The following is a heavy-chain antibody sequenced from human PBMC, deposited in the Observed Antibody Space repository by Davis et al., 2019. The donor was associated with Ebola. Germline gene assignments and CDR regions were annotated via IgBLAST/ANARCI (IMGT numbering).Heavy chain of an antibody. V-gene: IGHV3-30*03. CDR1: GFTFSSYG. J-gene: IGHJ3*02. Sequence: GESLKIPCAASGFTFSSYGMHWVRQAPGKGLEWVAVISYDGSNKYYADSVKGRFTISRDNSKNTLYLQMNSLRAEDTAVYYCARGGRAFDIWGQGTMVTVSS. CDR3: ARGGRAFDI. CDR2: ISYDGSNK.